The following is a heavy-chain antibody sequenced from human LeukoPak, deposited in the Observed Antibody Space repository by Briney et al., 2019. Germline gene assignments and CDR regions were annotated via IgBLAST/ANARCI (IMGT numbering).Heavy chain of an antibody. CDR1: GGSFSGYY. D-gene: IGHD1-26*01. CDR3: ARDIYSGSLDY. Sequence: WETLSLTCAVYGGSFSGYYWSWIRQPPGKGLEWIGEINHSGSTNYNPSLKSRVTISVDTSKNQFSLKLSSVTAADTAVYYCARDIYSGSLDYWGQGTLVTVSS. CDR2: INHSGST. J-gene: IGHJ4*02. V-gene: IGHV4-34*01.